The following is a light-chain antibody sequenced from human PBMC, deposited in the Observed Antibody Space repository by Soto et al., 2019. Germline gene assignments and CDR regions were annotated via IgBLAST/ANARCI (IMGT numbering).Light chain of an antibody. Sequence: EIVLTQSPGTLSLSPGERATLSCRASQSVSSSYLAWYQQKPGQAPRLLIYGASSRATDIPNRFSGSGSVTNFTLTISILAPEDFAVYYCQQYGWSPLTFGGGTKVEIK. CDR2: GAS. CDR3: QQYGWSPLT. CDR1: QSVSSSY. V-gene: IGKV3-20*01. J-gene: IGKJ4*01.